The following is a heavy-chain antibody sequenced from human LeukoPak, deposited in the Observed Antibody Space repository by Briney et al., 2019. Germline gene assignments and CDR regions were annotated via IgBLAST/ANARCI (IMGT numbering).Heavy chain of an antibody. D-gene: IGHD6-13*01. J-gene: IGHJ6*04. V-gene: IGHV3-21*01. CDR2: ISSSSSYI. CDR1: GFTFSSYS. CDR3: ARDRRSSWYPEV. Sequence: GGSLRLSCAASGFTFSSYSMNWVRQAPGKGLEWVSSISSSSSYIYYADSVKGRFTISRDNAKNSLYLQMNSLRAEDRAVYYCARDRRSSWYPEVWGKGTTVTVSS.